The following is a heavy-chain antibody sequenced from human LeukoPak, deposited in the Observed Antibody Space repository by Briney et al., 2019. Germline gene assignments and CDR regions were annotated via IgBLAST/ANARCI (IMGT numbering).Heavy chain of an antibody. Sequence: PSETLSLTFTVSGGSISSYYWSWVRQPPGKGLEWIGYIYYSGSTNYNPSLKSRVTISVDTSKKPFSLKLTSVTAADTAVYYCARGGADILTAPFDSWGQGTLVTVSS. V-gene: IGHV4-59*01. CDR3: ARGGADILTAPFDS. J-gene: IGHJ4*02. D-gene: IGHD3-9*01. CDR1: GGSISSYY. CDR2: IYYSGST.